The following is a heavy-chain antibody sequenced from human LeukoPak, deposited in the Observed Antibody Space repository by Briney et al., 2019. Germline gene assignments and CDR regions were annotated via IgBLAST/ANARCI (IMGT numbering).Heavy chain of an antibody. V-gene: IGHV4-34*01. CDR3: ARGSSTYYDFWSGYFRDPTHFDY. J-gene: IGHJ4*02. CDR1: GGSFSGYY. D-gene: IGHD3-3*01. CDR2: INHSGST. Sequence: KPSETLSLTCAVYGGSFSGYYWSWIRQPPGKGLEWIGEINHSGSTNYNPSLKSRDTISVDTSKNQFSLKLSSVTAADTAVYYCARGSSTYYDFWSGYFRDPTHFDYWGQGTLVTVSS.